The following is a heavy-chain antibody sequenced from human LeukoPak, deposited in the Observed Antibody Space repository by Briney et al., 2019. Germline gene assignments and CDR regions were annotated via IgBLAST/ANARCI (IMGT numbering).Heavy chain of an antibody. Sequence: GGSLRLSCSASGFTFSSYAMYWVRQAPGKGLEYVSAITSDGLTTHYADSVKGRITISRDNAKNSLYLQMNSLRGEDTALYYCATRFSASWYCDYWGQGTLVTVSS. CDR3: ATRFSASWYCDY. J-gene: IGHJ4*02. CDR2: ITSDGLTT. CDR1: GFTFSSYA. V-gene: IGHV3-64*04. D-gene: IGHD2-2*01.